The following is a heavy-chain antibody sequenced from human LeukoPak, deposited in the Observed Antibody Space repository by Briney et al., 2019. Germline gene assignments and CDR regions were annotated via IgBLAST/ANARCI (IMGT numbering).Heavy chain of an antibody. CDR3: ARDMAEIVGATSDFDI. Sequence: SVKVSCKASGSTFSSYAISWVRQAPGQGLEWMGRIIPILGIANYAQKFQGRVTITADKSTSTAYMELSSLRSEDTAVYYCARDMAEIVGATSDFDIWGQGTMVTVSS. D-gene: IGHD1-26*01. CDR1: GSTFSSYA. CDR2: IIPILGIA. J-gene: IGHJ3*02. V-gene: IGHV1-69*04.